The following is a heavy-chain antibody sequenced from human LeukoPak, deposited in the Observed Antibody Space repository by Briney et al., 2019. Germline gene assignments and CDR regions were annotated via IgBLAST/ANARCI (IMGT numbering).Heavy chain of an antibody. D-gene: IGHD6-19*01. CDR2: IYYSGSA. CDR3: ARSQWLVSQDY. Sequence: SETLSLTCTVSGGSISGSSSYWGWIRQPPGKGLEWVGSIYYSGSAYYNPSLKSRVTISVDTSKNHFSLNLSSVTAADTAVYYCARSQWLVSQDYWGQGTLVTVSS. V-gene: IGHV4-39*02. J-gene: IGHJ4*02. CDR1: GGSISGSSSY.